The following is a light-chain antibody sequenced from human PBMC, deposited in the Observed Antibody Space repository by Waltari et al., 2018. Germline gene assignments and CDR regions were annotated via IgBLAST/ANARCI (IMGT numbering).Light chain of an antibody. CDR1: QNIDTY. J-gene: IGKJ5*01. CDR3: QQRLNWPLT. Sequence: EISLTQSPATLSLSPGETATLSCRTSQNIDTYLAWYHQRPGQAPRLLIFDASNRATGIPARFSGSGSGTDFTLTITSLEPEDFGLYYCQQRLNWPLTFGQGTRLEI. CDR2: DAS. V-gene: IGKV3-11*01.